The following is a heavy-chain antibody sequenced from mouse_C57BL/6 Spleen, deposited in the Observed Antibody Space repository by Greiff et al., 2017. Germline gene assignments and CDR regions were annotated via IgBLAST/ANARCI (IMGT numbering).Heavy chain of an antibody. CDR2: INYDGSST. J-gene: IGHJ3*01. CDR1: GFTFSDYY. Sequence: EVKVVESEGGLVQPGSSMKLSCTASGFTFSDYYMAWVRQVPEKGLEWVANINYDGSSTYYLDSLKSRFIISRDNAKNILYLQMSSLKSEDTATYYCARDGNYGNGFAYWGQGTLVTVSA. D-gene: IGHD2-1*01. V-gene: IGHV5-16*01. CDR3: ARDGNYGNGFAY.